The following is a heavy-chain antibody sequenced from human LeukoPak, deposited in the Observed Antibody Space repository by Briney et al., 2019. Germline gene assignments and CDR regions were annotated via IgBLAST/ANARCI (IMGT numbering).Heavy chain of an antibody. V-gene: IGHV3-33*01. CDR3: AREKDYYDSSGAVGAFDI. CDR1: GFTFNSYG. D-gene: IGHD3-22*01. J-gene: IGHJ3*02. Sequence: GRSLRLSCAASGFTFNSYGMHWVRQAPGKGLEWVAVIWYDGSNKYYADSVKGRFTISRDNSKNTLYLQMNSLRAEDTAVYYCAREKDYYDSSGAVGAFDIWGQGTMVTVSS. CDR2: IWYDGSNK.